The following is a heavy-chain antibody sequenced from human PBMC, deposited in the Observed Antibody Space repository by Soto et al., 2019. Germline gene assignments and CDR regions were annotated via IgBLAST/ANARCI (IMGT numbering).Heavy chain of an antibody. Sequence: SVKVSCKVSGGTFSSYAISWVRQAPGQGLEWMGGIIPIFGTANYAQKFQGRVTITADKSTSTAYMELSSLRSEDTAVYYCARGDFSVAGRWDVWGQGTTVTVSS. V-gene: IGHV1-69*06. CDR2: IIPIFGTA. D-gene: IGHD6-19*01. J-gene: IGHJ6*02. CDR1: GGTFSSYA. CDR3: ARGDFSVAGRWDV.